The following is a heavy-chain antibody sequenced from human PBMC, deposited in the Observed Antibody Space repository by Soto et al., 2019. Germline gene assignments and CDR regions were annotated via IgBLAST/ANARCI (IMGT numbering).Heavy chain of an antibody. D-gene: IGHD3-10*01. CDR2: VHYSGST. J-gene: IGHJ4*02. CDR3: FNYSPVGFDS. Sequence: SETLSLTCTVSGGSIRSSSHYWGWIRQSPGKGLEWIGSVHYSGSTYSNPSLRSRLTMSVDTSNNQFSLQLSSVTAADTGVYFGFNYSPVGFDSWGQGILVTVSS. V-gene: IGHV4-39*01. CDR1: GGSIRSSSHY.